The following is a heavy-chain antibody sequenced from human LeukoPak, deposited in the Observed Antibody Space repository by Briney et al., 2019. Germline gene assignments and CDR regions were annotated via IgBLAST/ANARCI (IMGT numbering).Heavy chain of an antibody. CDR1: GGSISSHY. D-gene: IGHD1-26*01. V-gene: IGHV4-59*11. J-gene: IGHJ4*02. CDR2: LLDSVNT. Sequence: PSETLSLTCTVSGGSISSHYWSWIRQPPGKGLEWIAYLLDSVNTKDNPSLQSRLTLSADTSKNQFSLRLSSVTAADTAVYYCARGLSGSYRIPYFDYWGQGTLVTVSS. CDR3: ARGLSGSYRIPYFDY.